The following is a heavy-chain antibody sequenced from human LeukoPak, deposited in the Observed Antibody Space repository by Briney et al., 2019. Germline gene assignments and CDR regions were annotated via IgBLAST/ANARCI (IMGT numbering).Heavy chain of an antibody. J-gene: IGHJ5*02. CDR1: GFTVSSNY. CDR2: ISYDGSNK. CDR3: ARVSTRYCSSTSCYFDWFDP. V-gene: IGHV3-30-3*01. Sequence: GGSLRLSCAASGFTVSSNYMSWVRQAPGKGLEWVAVISYDGSNKYYADSVKGRFTISRDNSKNTLYLQMNSLRAEDTAVYYCARVSTRYCSSTSCYFDWFDPWGQGTLVTVSS. D-gene: IGHD2-2*01.